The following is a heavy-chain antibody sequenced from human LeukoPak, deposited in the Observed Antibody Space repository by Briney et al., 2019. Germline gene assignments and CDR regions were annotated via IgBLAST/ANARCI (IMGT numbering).Heavy chain of an antibody. Sequence: SETLSLTCTVSGGSISSYYWSWIRQPPGKGLEWIGYIYYSGSTNYNPSLKSRVTISVDTSKNQFSLKLSSVTAADTAVYYCARDLLGRYCSSTSCYNWFDPWGQGTLVTVSS. J-gene: IGHJ5*02. CDR2: IYYSGST. CDR3: ARDLLGRYCSSTSCYNWFDP. CDR1: GGSISSYY. V-gene: IGHV4-59*01. D-gene: IGHD2-2*01.